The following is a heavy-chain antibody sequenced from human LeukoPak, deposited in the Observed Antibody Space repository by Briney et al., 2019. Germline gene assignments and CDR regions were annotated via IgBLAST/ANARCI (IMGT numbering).Heavy chain of an antibody. D-gene: IGHD6-19*01. CDR3: AKVGSSGWYP. CDR1: GFTFSTYA. J-gene: IGHJ5*02. V-gene: IGHV3-23*01. Sequence: PGGSLRLSCAASGFTFSTYAMNWVRQAPGKGLEWVSLISGTGGNTYYADSVKGRFTISRDNSKNTLYMQMNSLRAEDTAVYYCAKVGSSGWYPWGQGTLVTVSS. CDR2: ISGTGGNT.